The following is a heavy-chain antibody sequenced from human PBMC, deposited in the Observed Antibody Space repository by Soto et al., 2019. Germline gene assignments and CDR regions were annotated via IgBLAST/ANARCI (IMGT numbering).Heavy chain of an antibody. J-gene: IGHJ3*02. CDR2: IIPILGIA. D-gene: IGHD6-6*01. V-gene: IGHV1-69*02. Sequence: ASVKVSCKASGGTFSSYTISWVRQAPGQGLEWMGRIIPILGIANYAQKFQGRVKITADKSTSTAYMELSSLRSADTAVYYCARSMTQANDAFDIWGQGTMVTVSS. CDR3: ARSMTQANDAFDI. CDR1: GGTFSSYT.